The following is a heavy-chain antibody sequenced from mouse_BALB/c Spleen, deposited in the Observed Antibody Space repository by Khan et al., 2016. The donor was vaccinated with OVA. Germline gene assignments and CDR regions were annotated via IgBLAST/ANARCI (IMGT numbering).Heavy chain of an antibody. J-gene: IGHJ2*02. CDR3: ARTASIKY. CDR1: GYPITSGYG. D-gene: IGHD1-2*01. Sequence: EVQLQESGPGLVKPFQSLSLTCTVTGYPITSGYGWNWIRQFPGNKLEWMGYISYSGSTNYNPSLKSRISITRDTSKNQIFLQLNSVTTEDTATYYCARTASIKYWGQGTSRTLSS. V-gene: IGHV3-2*02. CDR2: ISYSGST.